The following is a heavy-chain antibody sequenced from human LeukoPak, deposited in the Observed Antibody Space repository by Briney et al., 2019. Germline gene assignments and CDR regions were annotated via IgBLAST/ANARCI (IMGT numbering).Heavy chain of an antibody. CDR2: ISGSGGVT. CDR3: AKDPDCTSGVCYTFFDY. CDR1: RFTLSSYA. Sequence: PGGSLRLSCAASRFTLSSYAMSWVRQAPGKGLEWVSAISGSGGVTCYADSVKGRFTISRDNSNNTLYLQMNSLRAEDTAVYYCAKDPDCTSGVCYTFFDYWGQGTLVTVSS. J-gene: IGHJ4*02. D-gene: IGHD2-8*01. V-gene: IGHV3-23*01.